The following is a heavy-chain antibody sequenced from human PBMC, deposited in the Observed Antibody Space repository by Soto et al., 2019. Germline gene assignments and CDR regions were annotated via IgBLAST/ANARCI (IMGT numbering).Heavy chain of an antibody. CDR2: ISSSGSSI. CDR3: ARWYSSVWHYAFDI. V-gene: IGHV3-11*01. CDR1: GFTFSDYY. Sequence: QVQLVESGGGLVKPGGSLRLSCAASGFTFSDYYMSWIRQAPGKGLEWLSYISSSGSSIYYADSVKGRFTISRDNAKNSLYLQMNSLGADDTAGYYCARWYSSVWHYAFDIWGQGTMVAVSS. J-gene: IGHJ3*02. D-gene: IGHD6-19*01.